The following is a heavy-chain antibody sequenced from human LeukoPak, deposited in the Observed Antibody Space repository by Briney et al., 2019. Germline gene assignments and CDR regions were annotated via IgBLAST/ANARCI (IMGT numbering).Heavy chain of an antibody. CDR3: ARDPHKYYYDSDYAFDI. V-gene: IGHV4-59*01. CDR2: TYYSGST. CDR1: GGSISSYY. D-gene: IGHD3-22*01. J-gene: IGHJ3*02. Sequence: SETLSLTCTVSGGSISSYYWSWIRQPPGKGLEWIGYTYYSGSTNYNPSLKSRVTISVDTSKNQFSLKLSSVTAADTAVYYCARDPHKYYYDSDYAFDIWGQGTMVTVSS.